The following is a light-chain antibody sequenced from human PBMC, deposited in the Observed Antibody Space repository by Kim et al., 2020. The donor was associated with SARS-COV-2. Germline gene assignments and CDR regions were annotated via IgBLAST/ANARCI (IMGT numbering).Light chain of an antibody. Sequence: APGGSRATITCRASQDFRNDLGWYQQNPGKAPKLLIYVTSSLQSGVPTRFSGSRSGTDFTLTINSLQPEDFATYYCLQDYDYPLTFGGGTKVDIK. CDR1: QDFRND. J-gene: IGKJ4*01. V-gene: IGKV1-6*01. CDR2: VTS. CDR3: LQDYDYPLT.